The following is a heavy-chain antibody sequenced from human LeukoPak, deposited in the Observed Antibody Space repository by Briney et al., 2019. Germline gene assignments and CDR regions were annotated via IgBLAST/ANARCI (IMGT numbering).Heavy chain of an antibody. CDR1: GFSVIRNY. V-gene: IGHV3-66*01. CDR3: ARDSQKVVDPDAFDI. D-gene: IGHD3-22*01. Sequence: PGGSLRLSCAASGFSVIRNYMNWVRQAPGKGLEWVSVIYTNGTTYYADSVKGRFTISRDDSKNTLSLQMNSLRAEDTAVYYCARDSQKVVDPDAFDIWGQGTMVTVSP. CDR2: IYTNGTT. J-gene: IGHJ3*02.